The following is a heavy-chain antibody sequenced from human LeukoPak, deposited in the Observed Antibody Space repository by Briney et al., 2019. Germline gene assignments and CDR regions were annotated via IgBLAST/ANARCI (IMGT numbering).Heavy chain of an antibody. Sequence: GGSLRLSCAASGFSFSSYEMNSVRQAPGEGVEWVSYISSSGSTIYYADSVKGRFTISRDNAKKSLYLPKKSLRAEDTAVYYCARDIAAAAPTAGGWGQGTLVTVSS. D-gene: IGHD6-13*01. CDR1: GFSFSSYE. V-gene: IGHV3-48*03. J-gene: IGHJ4*02. CDR3: ARDIAAAAPTAGG. CDR2: ISSSGSTI.